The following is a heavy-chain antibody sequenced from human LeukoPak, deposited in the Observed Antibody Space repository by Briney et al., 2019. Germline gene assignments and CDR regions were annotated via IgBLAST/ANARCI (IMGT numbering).Heavy chain of an antibody. J-gene: IGHJ4*02. Sequence: ASVKVSCKASGYTFTSYGISWVRQAPGQGLEWMGWISAYNGNTNYAQKLQGRVTMTTDTSTRTAYMELRSLRSDDTAVYYCARDPGATIAVAGQTGEFDYWGQGTLVTVSS. CDR3: ARDPGATIAVAGQTGEFDY. D-gene: IGHD6-19*01. CDR1: GYTFTSYG. V-gene: IGHV1-18*01. CDR2: ISAYNGNT.